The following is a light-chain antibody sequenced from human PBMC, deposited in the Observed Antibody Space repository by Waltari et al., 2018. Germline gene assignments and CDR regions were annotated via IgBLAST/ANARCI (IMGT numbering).Light chain of an antibody. Sequence: EVVMTQSPLSLPVTLGQPDSISCRPSQILVYADGNTYLNWFHQRPGQSPRRLIYRVSVRDSGVPDRFSGSGSGTDFTLMISRVEAEDVGVYYCMQGTHWPYTFGQGTKLEIK. V-gene: IGKV2-30*01. CDR2: RVS. J-gene: IGKJ2*01. CDR3: MQGTHWPYT. CDR1: QILVYADGNTY.